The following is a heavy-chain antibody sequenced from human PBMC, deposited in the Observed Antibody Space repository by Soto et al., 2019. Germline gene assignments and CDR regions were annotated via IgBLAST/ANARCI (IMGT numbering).Heavy chain of an antibody. V-gene: IGHV3-21*01. CDR1: GFTFSSYS. CDR2: ISSSSSYI. J-gene: IGHJ4*02. Sequence: GGSLRLSCAASGFTFSSYSMNWVRQAPGKGLEWVSSISSSSSYIYYADSVKGRFTISRDNAKNSLYLRMNSLRAEDTAVYYCASSSPIVVPAAMPPNYWGQGTLVTVSS. CDR3: ASSSPIVVPAAMPPNY. D-gene: IGHD2-2*01.